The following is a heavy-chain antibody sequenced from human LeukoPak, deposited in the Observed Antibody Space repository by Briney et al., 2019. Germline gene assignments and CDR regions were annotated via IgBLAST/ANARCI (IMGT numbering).Heavy chain of an antibody. CDR2: IYYSGST. CDR3: ARGGSSTSCYLDY. V-gene: IGHV4-59*08. Sequence: PSETLSLTCTVSGGSISSYYWSWIRQPPGKGLEWIGYIYYSGSTYYNPSLKSRVTISVDTSKNQFSLKLSSVTAADTAVYYCARGGSSTSCYLDYWGQGTLVTVSS. CDR1: GGSISSYY. D-gene: IGHD2-2*01. J-gene: IGHJ4*02.